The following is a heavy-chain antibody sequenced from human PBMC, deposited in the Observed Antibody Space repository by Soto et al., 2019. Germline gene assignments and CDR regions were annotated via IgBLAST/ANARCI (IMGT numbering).Heavy chain of an antibody. CDR3: ARGYSSGWYYFDY. CDR1: GGTFSSYA. V-gene: IGHV1-69*13. Sequence: ASVKVSCKASGGTFSSYAISWVRQAPGQGLEWMGGIIPIFGTANYAQKFQGRVTITADESTSTAYMELSSLRSEDTAVYYCARGYSSGWYYFDYWGQGTWSPSPQ. J-gene: IGHJ4*02. D-gene: IGHD6-19*01. CDR2: IIPIFGTA.